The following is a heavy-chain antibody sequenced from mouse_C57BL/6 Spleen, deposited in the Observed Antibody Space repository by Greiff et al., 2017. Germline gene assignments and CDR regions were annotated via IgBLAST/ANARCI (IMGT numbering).Heavy chain of an antibody. Sequence: QVQLQQPGAELVRPGSSVKLSCKASGYTFTSYWMHWVKQRPIQGLEWIGNIDPSDSETHYNQKFKDKATLTVDKSSSTAYMQLSSLTSEDSAVYYCASLPGTDWYFDVWGTGTTVTVSS. V-gene: IGHV1-52*01. CDR3: ASLPGTDWYFDV. J-gene: IGHJ1*03. D-gene: IGHD4-1*01. CDR2: IDPSDSET. CDR1: GYTFTSYW.